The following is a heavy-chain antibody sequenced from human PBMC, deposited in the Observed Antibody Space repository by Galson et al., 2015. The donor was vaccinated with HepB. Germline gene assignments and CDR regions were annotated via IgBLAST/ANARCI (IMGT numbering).Heavy chain of an antibody. V-gene: IGHV3-53*01. CDR3: ARTRNWNYYMDV. J-gene: IGHJ6*03. D-gene: IGHD1-1*01. CDR1: GFTVSSNH. CDR2: IYSGGTS. Sequence: SLRLSCAASGFTVSSNHMSWVRQAPGKGLEWVSLIYSGGTSYYADSVKGRFTISRDNPKNTLYFQMNNLIDEDTPGYYCARTRNWNYYMDVWGKGTTVTVS.